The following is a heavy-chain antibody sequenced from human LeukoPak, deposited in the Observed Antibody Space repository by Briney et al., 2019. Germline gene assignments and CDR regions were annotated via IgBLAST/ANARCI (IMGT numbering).Heavy chain of an antibody. V-gene: IGHV3-30-3*01. CDR1: GFTFSSCG. D-gene: IGHD6-19*01. Sequence: GGSLRLSCAASGFTFSSCGMHWVRQAPGKGLEWVAVISYDGSDKYYADSVKGRFTISRDNSKNTLYLQMNSLRAEDTAVYYCARPAGTYDYSYGMDVWGQGATVTVSS. CDR3: ARPAGTYDYSYGMDV. J-gene: IGHJ6*02. CDR2: ISYDGSDK.